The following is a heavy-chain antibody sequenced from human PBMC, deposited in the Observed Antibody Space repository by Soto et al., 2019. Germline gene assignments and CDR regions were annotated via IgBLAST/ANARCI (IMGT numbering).Heavy chain of an antibody. J-gene: IGHJ5*02. D-gene: IGHD3-3*01. CDR3: ARSSGWGVVTGWFDP. Sequence: QVQLVQSGAEVKKPGSSVKVSCKASGGTFSSYAISWVRQAPGQGLEWMGGIIPIFGTANYAQKFQGRVTVTADEATSTAYMELSSLRSEDTAVYYCARSSGWGVVTGWFDPWGQGTLVTVSS. V-gene: IGHV1-69*12. CDR2: IIPIFGTA. CDR1: GGTFSSYA.